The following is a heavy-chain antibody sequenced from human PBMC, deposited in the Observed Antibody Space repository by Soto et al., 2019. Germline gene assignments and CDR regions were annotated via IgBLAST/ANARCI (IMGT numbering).Heavy chain of an antibody. CDR2: ISDSGNST. CDR1: GFTFSSYA. Sequence: EAQLLESGGGLVQPGGSLRLSCAASGFTFSSYAMSWVRQAPGKGLEWVSTISDSGNSTYSADSVKGRFTISRDNSKNTLYLQMNSLRAKDTAVYFCARDRYGDPLWGQDDFDYWGQGTLVTVSS. V-gene: IGHV3-23*01. J-gene: IGHJ4*02. CDR3: ARDRYGDPLWGQDDFDY. D-gene: IGHD4-17*01.